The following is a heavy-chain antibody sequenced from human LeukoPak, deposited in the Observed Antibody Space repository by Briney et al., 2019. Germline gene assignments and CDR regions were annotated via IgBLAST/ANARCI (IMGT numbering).Heavy chain of an antibody. D-gene: IGHD4-17*01. J-gene: IGHJ6*02. CDR2: IYSGGST. CDR1: RFTVSSNY. Sequence: AGSLRLSCAASRFTVSSNYMSWVRQAPGKGLEWVSGIYSGGSTYYADSVKGRFTISRDNSKNTLYLQMNSLRAEETAVYYCASTFSTTVATRYYYYGMDVWGQGTTVTVSS. V-gene: IGHV3-66*01. CDR3: ASTFSTTVATRYYYYGMDV.